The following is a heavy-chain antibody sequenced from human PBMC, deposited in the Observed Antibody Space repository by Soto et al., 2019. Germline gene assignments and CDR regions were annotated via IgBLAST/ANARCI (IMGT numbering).Heavy chain of an antibody. CDR3: ASMGYHYGSGSYPLDY. CDR1: GGSISSYY. V-gene: IGHV4-59*08. Sequence: QVQLQESGPGLVKPSETLSLTCTVSGGSISSYYWTWIRQPPGKGLEWIGFMYNSGSTHYNPSLKSRVTISLDTSKTQFSLNLRSVTAADKAVYYCASMGYHYGSGSYPLDYWGQGTLVTVSS. J-gene: IGHJ4*02. D-gene: IGHD3-10*01. CDR2: MYNSGST.